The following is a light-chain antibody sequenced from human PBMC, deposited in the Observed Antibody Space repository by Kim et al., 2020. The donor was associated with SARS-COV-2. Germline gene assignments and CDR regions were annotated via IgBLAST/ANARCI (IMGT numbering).Light chain of an antibody. Sequence: ALGQTVRITCQGDSLRRYYASWYQQKPGQAPVVVIYGKNNRPSGIPDRFSGSSSGNTASLTITGAQAEDEADYYCNSRDSSGNHVVFGGGTQLTVL. V-gene: IGLV3-19*01. CDR2: GKN. CDR3: NSRDSSGNHVV. J-gene: IGLJ2*01. CDR1: SLRRYY.